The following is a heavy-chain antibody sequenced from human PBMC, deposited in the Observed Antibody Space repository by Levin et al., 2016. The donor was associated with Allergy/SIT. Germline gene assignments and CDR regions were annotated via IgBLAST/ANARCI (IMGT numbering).Heavy chain of an antibody. CDR1: GGTFSSYQ. CDR3: ARDQGRLGIRRTKWYFDL. J-gene: IGHJ2*01. Sequence: SVKVSCKASGGTFSSYQITWVRQAPGQGLEWMGGIIPIFPTAIYAQRFQGRVTITADESTSTVYMELSSLKSEDTAIYYCARDQGRLGIRRTKWYFDLWGRGTLVTVSS. D-gene: IGHD1-14*01. CDR2: IIPIFPTA. V-gene: IGHV1-69*13.